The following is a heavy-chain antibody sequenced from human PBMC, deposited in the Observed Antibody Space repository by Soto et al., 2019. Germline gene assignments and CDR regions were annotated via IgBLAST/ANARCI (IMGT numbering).Heavy chain of an antibody. J-gene: IGHJ3*02. CDR1: GGTFNNYV. D-gene: IGHD4-17*01. V-gene: IGHV1-69*06. CDR3: ARYWNAGPVYGAFDI. Sequence: QVQLVQSGAEVRKPGSSVKVSCEASGGTFNNYVISWLRQAPGQGLEWMGGIIPNYEAANYAQKFRGRLTITADKATNTAYMELNSLRPEDTATYYCARYWNAGPVYGAFDIWGQGTTVIVS. CDR2: IIPNYEAA.